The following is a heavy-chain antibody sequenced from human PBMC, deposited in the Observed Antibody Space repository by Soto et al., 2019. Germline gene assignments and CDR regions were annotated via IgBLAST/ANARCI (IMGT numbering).Heavy chain of an antibody. CDR1: GGTFRSYA. Sequence: QVQLVQSGAEVKTPGSSVKVSCKASGGTFRSYAISWVRQAPGQGLEWMGGIIPIFGNANYAQKCQDRDTITAAKFTSTSYMELSSLRSEDKAVDYWARYPTLGRGGCDYWGQGTLVTVSS. D-gene: IGHD3-16*01. CDR2: IIPIFGNA. J-gene: IGHJ4*02. CDR3: ARYPTLGRGGCDY. V-gene: IGHV1-69*06.